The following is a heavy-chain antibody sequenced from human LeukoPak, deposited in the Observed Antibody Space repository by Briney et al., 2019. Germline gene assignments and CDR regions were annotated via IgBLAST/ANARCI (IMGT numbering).Heavy chain of an antibody. CDR1: GFTFSNYG. D-gene: IGHD2-2*03. CDR3: ASGSGH. CDR2: ISGSGSAK. J-gene: IGHJ4*02. Sequence: GGSLRLSCAASGFTFSNYGLNWVRQAPEKGLEWVSRISGSGSAKYYADSVKGRFTISRDNAKNSLYLQMDSLRDEDTAVFYCASGSGHWGQGTLVTVSS. V-gene: IGHV3-48*02.